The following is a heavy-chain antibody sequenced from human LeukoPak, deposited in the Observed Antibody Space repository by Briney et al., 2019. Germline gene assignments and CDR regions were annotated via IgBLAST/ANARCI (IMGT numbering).Heavy chain of an antibody. D-gene: IGHD3-16*01. CDR2: ISSNGGST. CDR3: ARVRGDYVVDY. Sequence: GGSLRLSCAASGFTFSNYALHWVRQAPRKGLEHVSLISSNGGSTYYANSVKGRFTISRDNSKNTLYLHMGSLRAEDMAVYYCARVRGDYVVDYWGQGTLVTVSS. V-gene: IGHV3-64*01. CDR1: GFTFSNYA. J-gene: IGHJ4*02.